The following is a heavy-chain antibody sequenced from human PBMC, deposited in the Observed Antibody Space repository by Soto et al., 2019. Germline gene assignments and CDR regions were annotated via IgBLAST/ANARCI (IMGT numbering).Heavy chain of an antibody. Sequence: PSETLSLTCSVSGGSISSYYWSWIRQPPGKGLEWIGYIYYTGSTNSNLSLKSRATISLDTSKNQFSLKLSSVTAADTAVYYCARTLRRGPPFDYWGQGTLVTVSS. CDR3: ARTLRRGPPFDY. D-gene: IGHD3-10*01. J-gene: IGHJ4*02. V-gene: IGHV4-59*08. CDR1: GGSISSYY. CDR2: IYYTGST.